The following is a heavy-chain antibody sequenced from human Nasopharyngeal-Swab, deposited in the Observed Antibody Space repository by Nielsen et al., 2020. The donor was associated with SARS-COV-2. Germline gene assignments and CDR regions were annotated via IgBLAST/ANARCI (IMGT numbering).Heavy chain of an antibody. CDR1: GFTFSSYS. J-gene: IGHJ6*02. CDR2: ISSSSSTI. CDR3: ARGGRYSYGNYGMDV. Sequence: GGSLRLSCAASGFTFSSYSMNWVRQAPGKGLEWVSSISSSSSTIYYADSVKGRFTISRDNAKNSLYLQMNSLRAEDTAVYYCARGGRYSYGNYGMDVWGQGTTVTVSS. D-gene: IGHD5-18*01. V-gene: IGHV3-48*04.